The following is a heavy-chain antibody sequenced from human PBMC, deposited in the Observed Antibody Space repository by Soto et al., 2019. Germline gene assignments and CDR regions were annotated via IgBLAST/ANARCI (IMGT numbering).Heavy chain of an antibody. J-gene: IGHJ5*02. Sequence: PGGSLRLSCAASGFTFSSYSMNWVRQAPGKGLEWVSSISSSSSYIYYADSVKGRFTISRDNAKNSLYLQMNSLRAEDTAVYYCARDRVPTAQQLSPYNWFDPWGQGTLVTVSS. V-gene: IGHV3-21*01. CDR1: GFTFSSYS. CDR3: ARDRVPTAQQLSPYNWFDP. D-gene: IGHD1-1*01. CDR2: ISSSSSYI.